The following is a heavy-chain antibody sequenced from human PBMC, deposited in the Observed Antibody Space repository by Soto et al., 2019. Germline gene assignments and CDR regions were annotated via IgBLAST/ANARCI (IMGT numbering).Heavy chain of an antibody. Sequence: SVKVSCKASGGTFSSYAISWVRQAPGQGLEWMGGIIPIFGTANYAQKFQGRVTITADESTSTAYMELSSLRSEDTAVYYCARIVPAAHHPRMDVWGQGTTVTVSS. V-gene: IGHV1-69*13. CDR2: IIPIFGTA. J-gene: IGHJ6*02. CDR1: GGTFSSYA. D-gene: IGHD2-2*01. CDR3: ARIVPAAHHPRMDV.